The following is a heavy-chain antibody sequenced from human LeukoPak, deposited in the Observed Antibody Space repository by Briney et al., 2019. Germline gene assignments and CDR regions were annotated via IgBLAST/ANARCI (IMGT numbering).Heavy chain of an antibody. Sequence: TXSLTCAVYGGSFSGYYWNWIRQPPGXGLEWIGSIYHSGSTHYNPSLKSRVTISVDTSKNQFSLKLSSVTAADTAVYYCARTRYYGDYASLLFDYWGQGTLVTVSS. CDR3: ARTRYYGDYASLLFDY. V-gene: IGHV4-34*01. CDR1: GGSFSGYY. J-gene: IGHJ4*02. D-gene: IGHD4-17*01. CDR2: IYHSGST.